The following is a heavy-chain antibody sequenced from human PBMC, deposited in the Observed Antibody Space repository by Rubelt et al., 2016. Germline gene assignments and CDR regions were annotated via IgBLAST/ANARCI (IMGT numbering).Heavy chain of an antibody. J-gene: IGHJ6*02. Sequence: YYADSVKGRFTISRDNSKNTLYLQMNSLRAEDTAVYYCAREVVVVPAAIHYYGMDVWGQGTTVTVSS. V-gene: IGHV3-30*07. CDR3: AREVVVVPAAIHYYGMDV. D-gene: IGHD2-2*01.